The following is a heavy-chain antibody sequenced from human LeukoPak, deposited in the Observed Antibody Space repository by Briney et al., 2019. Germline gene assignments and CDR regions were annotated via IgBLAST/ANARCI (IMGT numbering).Heavy chain of an antibody. CDR2: IYYSGST. D-gene: IGHD6-19*01. V-gene: IGHV4-39*01. CDR1: GGSHRNSSYY. Sequence: LGTLSLTCPVSGGSHRNSSYYWGWIRQPPGKGLEWRGRIYYSGSTYYNPSLKSRVTISVDTSKNQFSLKLSSVTAADTAVYYCARHGGVYSSGWYDAFDIWGQGTMVTVSS. CDR3: ARHGGVYSSGWYDAFDI. J-gene: IGHJ3*02.